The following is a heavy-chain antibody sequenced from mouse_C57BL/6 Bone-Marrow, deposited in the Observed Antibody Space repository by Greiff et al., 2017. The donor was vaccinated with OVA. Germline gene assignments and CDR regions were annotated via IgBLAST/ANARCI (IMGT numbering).Heavy chain of an antibody. CDR1: GYTFTSYW. J-gene: IGHJ4*01. CDR3: ARFARDY. V-gene: IGHV1-59*01. Sequence: VQLQQPGAELVRPGTSVKLSCKASGYTFTSYWMHWVKQRPGQGLEWIGVIDPSDSYTNYNQKFKGKATLTVDTSSSTAYMQLSSLTSEDSAVYYCARFARDYWGQGTAATVSA. CDR2: IDPSDSYT.